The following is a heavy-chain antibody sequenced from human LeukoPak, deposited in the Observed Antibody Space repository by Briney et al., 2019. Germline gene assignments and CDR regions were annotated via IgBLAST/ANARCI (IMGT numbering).Heavy chain of an antibody. D-gene: IGHD2-8*01. CDR2: ISGSGGST. J-gene: IGHJ4*02. CDR1: GFTFSSYA. CDR3: AKGQTVLMVATCDY. V-gene: IGHV3-23*01. Sequence: GGSLRLSCAASGFTFSSYAMSWVRQAPGKGLEWVSAISGSGGSTYYADSVEGRFTISRAKNTLYLQMNSLRAEDTAVYYCAKGQTVLMVATCDYWGQGTLVTVSS.